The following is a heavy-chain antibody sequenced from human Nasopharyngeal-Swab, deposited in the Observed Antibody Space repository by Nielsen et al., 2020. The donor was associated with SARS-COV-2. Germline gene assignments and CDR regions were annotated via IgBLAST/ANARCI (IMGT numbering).Heavy chain of an antibody. J-gene: IGHJ4*02. D-gene: IGHD4-17*01. Sequence: ETLSLTCAASGSTFSGYAMTWVRQAPGKGLEWVSTFYSGGSSTFYAEPVKGRFTISRDNAKNTLYLQMNSLRVEDTAEYYCALSRDYGTFNYWGQGTLVTVSS. CDR3: ALSRDYGTFNY. V-gene: IGHV3-23*03. CDR1: GSTFSGYA. CDR2: FYSGGSST.